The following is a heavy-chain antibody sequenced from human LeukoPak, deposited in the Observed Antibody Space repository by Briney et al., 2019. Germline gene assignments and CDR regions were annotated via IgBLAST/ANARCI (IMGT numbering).Heavy chain of an antibody. CDR3: ARGSSSWDYWYFDL. V-gene: IGHV3-53*01. CDR1: GFTVSSNY. CDR2: IYSGGST. J-gene: IGHJ2*01. D-gene: IGHD6-13*01. Sequence: GGSLRLSCAASGFTVSSNYMSWVRQAPGKGLEWVSVIYSGGSTYYADSVKGRFTISRDNSKTTLYLQMNSLRAEDTAVYYCARGSSSWDYWYFDLWGRGTLVTVSS.